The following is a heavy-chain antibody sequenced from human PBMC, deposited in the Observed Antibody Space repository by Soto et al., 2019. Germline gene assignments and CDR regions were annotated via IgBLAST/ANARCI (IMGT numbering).Heavy chain of an antibody. V-gene: IGHV3-23*01. CDR3: AKTFLARYCSSSICYDPADYFDH. Sequence: EVQLLESGGGLLQPGGSLRLSCAASGFTFNNYAMSWVRQAPGKGLEWVSSINNGGDNIYYADSVKGRFTISRDNSKSTLYLQMNSLRAEDTAVYYCAKTFLARYCSSSICYDPADYFDHWGQGTLITVSS. J-gene: IGHJ4*02. CDR1: GFTFNNYA. CDR2: INNGGDNI. D-gene: IGHD2-2*01.